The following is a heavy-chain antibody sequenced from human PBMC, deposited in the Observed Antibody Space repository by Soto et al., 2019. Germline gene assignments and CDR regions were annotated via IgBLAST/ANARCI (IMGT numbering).Heavy chain of an antibody. CDR3: ASSNQQGYYDSSGYPDWFDP. Sequence: ASVKVSCKASGYTFTGYAMHWVRQAPGQRLEWMGWINAGNGNTKYSQKFQGRVTITRDTSASTAYMELSSLRSEDTAVYYCASSNQQGYYDSSGYPDWFDPWGQGTLVTVSS. CDR1: GYTFTGYA. J-gene: IGHJ5*02. CDR2: INAGNGNT. V-gene: IGHV1-3*01. D-gene: IGHD3-22*01.